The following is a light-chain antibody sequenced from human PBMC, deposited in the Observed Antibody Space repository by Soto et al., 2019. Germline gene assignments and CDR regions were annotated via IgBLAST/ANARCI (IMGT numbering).Light chain of an antibody. CDR3: CSYAGSYTHV. J-gene: IGLJ1*01. CDR2: DVT. Sequence: QSVLTQSRSVSGSPGQSVTISCTGTSCDVGGYNFVSWYQQYPGKAPKLIIYDVTKRPSGVPDRFSGSKSGNTASLTISGLQTDDEADYYCCSYAGSYTHVFGTGTKLTVL. V-gene: IGLV2-11*01. CDR1: SCDVGGYNF.